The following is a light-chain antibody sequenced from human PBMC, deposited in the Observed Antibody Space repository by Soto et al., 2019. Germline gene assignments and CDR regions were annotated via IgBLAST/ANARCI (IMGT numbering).Light chain of an antibody. CDR3: CSYVGNSAWV. J-gene: IGLJ1*01. CDR1: SSDVGSYNL. V-gene: IGLV2-23*01. CDR2: DGS. Sequence: QSVLTQPASVSRSPGQSITISCTGTSSDVGSYNLVSWYQQHPGKAPKLLIYDGSKRPSGVSNRFSESKSGNTASLTISGLQAEDEADYYCCSYVGNSAWVFGSGTKVTVL.